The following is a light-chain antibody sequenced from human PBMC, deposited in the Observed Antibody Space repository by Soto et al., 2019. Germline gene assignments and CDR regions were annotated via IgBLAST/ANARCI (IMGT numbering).Light chain of an antibody. CDR2: GNS. CDR1: SSNIGTGYD. Sequence: QSVLTQPPSVSGAPGQRVTISCTGSSSNIGTGYDVRWYQQLPGTAPKLLIYGNSNRPSGVPDRFSGSKSGTSASLAITGLQAEDEADYYCQSFDSSRFYVFGTGTKLTVL. V-gene: IGLV1-40*01. J-gene: IGLJ1*01. CDR3: QSFDSSRFYV.